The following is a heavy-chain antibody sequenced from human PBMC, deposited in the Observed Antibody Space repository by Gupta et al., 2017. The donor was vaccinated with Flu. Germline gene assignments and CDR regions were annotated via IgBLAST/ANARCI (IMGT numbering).Heavy chain of an antibody. Sequence: SWIRQAPGKGLEWVSYISSSGSTIYYADSVKGRFTISRDNAKNSLYLQMNSLRAEDTAVYYCAREFRSSWYRYYFDYWGQGTLVTVSS. CDR3: AREFRSSWYRYYFDY. J-gene: IGHJ4*02. V-gene: IGHV3-11*01. D-gene: IGHD6-13*01. CDR2: ISSSGSTI.